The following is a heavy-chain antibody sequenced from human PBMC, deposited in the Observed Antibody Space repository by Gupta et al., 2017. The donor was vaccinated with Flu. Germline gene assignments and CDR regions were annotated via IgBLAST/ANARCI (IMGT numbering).Heavy chain of an antibody. Sequence: EVQLVESWGGLVQPGVSLGLTCVMSGFTFSASHMNWFRQAPGKGLEGIAYIGSGSNTDYADAVRGRFTISRDNARDSLVLQMNSLRDEDTALYYCSRDRNWAFIGGGQGVHVTVSS. CDR2: IGSGSNT. CDR3: SRDRNWAFIG. CDR1: GFTFSASH. J-gene: IGHJ4*02. D-gene: IGHD3-10*01. V-gene: IGHV3-48*02.